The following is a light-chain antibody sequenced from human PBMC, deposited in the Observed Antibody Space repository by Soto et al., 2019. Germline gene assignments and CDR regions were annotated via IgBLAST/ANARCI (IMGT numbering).Light chain of an antibody. CDR1: QSVSSY. CDR3: QQRRNWPPIT. Sequence: EIVLTQSPATLSLSPGERATLSCRASQSVSSYLAWYQQKPGQAPRLLIYDASNRATGIPARFSASGSWTDFTLTISSLETEDFAVYYCQQRRNWPPITFGQGPRREIK. V-gene: IGKV3-11*01. J-gene: IGKJ5*01. CDR2: DAS.